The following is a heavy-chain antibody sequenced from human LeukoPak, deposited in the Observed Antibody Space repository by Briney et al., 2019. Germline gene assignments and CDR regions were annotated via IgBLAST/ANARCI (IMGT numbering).Heavy chain of an antibody. V-gene: IGHV4-31*03. J-gene: IGHJ4*02. CDR3: ARGRVLRFLEWLLDY. Sequence: SETLSLTCTVSGGSISSGGYYWSWIHQHPGKGLEWIGYIYYSGSTYYNPSLKSRVTISVDTSKNQFSLKLSSVTAADTAVYYCARGRVLRFLEWLLDYWGQGTLVTVSS. CDR1: GGSISSGGYY. D-gene: IGHD3-3*01. CDR2: IYYSGST.